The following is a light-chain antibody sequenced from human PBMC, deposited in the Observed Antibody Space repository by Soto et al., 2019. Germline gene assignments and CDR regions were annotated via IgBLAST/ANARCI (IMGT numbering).Light chain of an antibody. Sequence: DIQMTQSPSTLSASVGDRVTITCRASQSISSWLAWYQQKPGKAPKLLIYDASSLESGVPSRFSGSGSGTEFTLTISSLQPDDFATYYCQQYNSYSPTFGRGTQVEIK. V-gene: IGKV1-5*01. CDR3: QQYNSYSPT. J-gene: IGKJ1*01. CDR1: QSISSW. CDR2: DAS.